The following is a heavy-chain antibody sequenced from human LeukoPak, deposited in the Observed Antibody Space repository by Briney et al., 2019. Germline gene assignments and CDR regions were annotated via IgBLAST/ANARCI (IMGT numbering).Heavy chain of an antibody. J-gene: IGHJ4*02. CDR2: IRNDGSAE. CDR3: AKKLLLHFDY. Sequence: PGGSLRLSCGVSGFTFSSYGMHWVRQAPGKGLEWVAFIRNDGSAEYYAESVKGRFTISRDNSKNTLYLQMNSLRAEDTAVYYCAKKLLLHFDYWGQGTLVTVSS. D-gene: IGHD3-10*01. V-gene: IGHV3-30*02. CDR1: GFTFSSYG.